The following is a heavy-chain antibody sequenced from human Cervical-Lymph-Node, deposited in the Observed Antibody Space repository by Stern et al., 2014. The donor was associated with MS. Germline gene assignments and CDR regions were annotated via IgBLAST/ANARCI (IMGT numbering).Heavy chain of an antibody. CDR3: AGDSGPRWQQLHYFDF. Sequence: QVQLVQSGAEMKKPGASVKVSCQASGYTFTSYGINWVRQAPGEGLEWMGWISTYNGDTNYAQNLQDRLTMTTDTSTSTAYMEMRSLRSDDTALYYCAGDSGPRWQQLHYFDFWGQGTLVTVSS. CDR1: GYTFTSYG. D-gene: IGHD6-13*01. CDR2: ISTYNGDT. V-gene: IGHV1-18*01. J-gene: IGHJ4*02.